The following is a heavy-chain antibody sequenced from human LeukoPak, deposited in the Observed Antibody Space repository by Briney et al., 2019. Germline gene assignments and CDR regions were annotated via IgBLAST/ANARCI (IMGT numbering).Heavy chain of an antibody. V-gene: IGHV3-49*04. D-gene: IGHD3-10*01. CDR3: TRDSGSGAFDY. J-gene: IGHJ4*02. CDR1: GFTFGDYA. CDR2: IRSKAYGGTT. Sequence: GRSLRLSCTASGFTFGDYAMSWVRQAPGKGLEWVGFIRSKAYGGTTEYAASVKGRFTISRDDSKSIAYLQMNSRKTEDTAVYYCTRDSGSGAFDYWGQGTLVTVSS.